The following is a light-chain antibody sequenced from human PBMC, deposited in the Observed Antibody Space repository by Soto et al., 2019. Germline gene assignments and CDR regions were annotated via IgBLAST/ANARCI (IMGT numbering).Light chain of an antibody. CDR3: QVWDSSSDHVV. J-gene: IGLJ2*01. CDR2: YDS. CDR1: NIGRKS. Sequence: SYELTQPPSVSVAPGKTARITCGGNNIGRKSVHWYQQKPGQAPVLVIYYDSDRPSGIPERFSGSNSGNTATLTIIRVEAGDEADYYCQVWDSSSDHVVFGGGTKLTVL. V-gene: IGLV3-21*04.